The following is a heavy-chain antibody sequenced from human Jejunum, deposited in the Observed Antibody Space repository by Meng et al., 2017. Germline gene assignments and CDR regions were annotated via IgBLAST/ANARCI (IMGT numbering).Heavy chain of an antibody. Sequence: VRLVESGGGLVQPGGSLRLSCAASGFTFSSHWMHWVRQAPGKGLVWLSRVSTDGTITNYADSVKGRFTISRDNAKDTVFLEMNSLRVEDTAVYYCASDRITDWGQGTLVTVSS. CDR2: VSTDGTIT. J-gene: IGHJ1*01. D-gene: IGHD3-16*01. CDR1: GFTFSSHW. V-gene: IGHV3-74*01. CDR3: ASDRITD.